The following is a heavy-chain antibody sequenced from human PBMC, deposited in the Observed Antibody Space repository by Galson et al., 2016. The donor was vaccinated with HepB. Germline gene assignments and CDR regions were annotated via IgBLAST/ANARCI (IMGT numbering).Heavy chain of an antibody. V-gene: IGHV4-39*01. D-gene: IGHD6-13*01. J-gene: IGHJ4*02. CDR1: GGSISSSSYY. Sequence: SETLSLTCTVSGGSISSSSYYWGWIRQAPGKGLEWTGSIYYSGNTKYNPSLKSRVTISVDTSKNQFSLKVTSVTAADTAVYYCARQRGLGSSWLSDYWGQGTLVTVSS. CDR2: IYYSGNT. CDR3: ARQRGLGSSWLSDY.